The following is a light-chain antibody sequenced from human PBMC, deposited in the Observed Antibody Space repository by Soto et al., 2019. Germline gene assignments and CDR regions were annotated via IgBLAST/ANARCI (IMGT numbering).Light chain of an antibody. CDR3: QTWGTGIHV. Sequence: QPVLTQSPSASASLGASVKLTCTLSSRHSSNAIAWHQQQPEKGPRYLMKVNSDGSHSKGDGIPDRFSGSSSGAERYLTISRLQSEDEADYYCQTWGTGIHVFGGGTKLTVL. V-gene: IGLV4-69*01. CDR1: SRHSSNA. CDR2: VNSDGSH. J-gene: IGLJ3*02.